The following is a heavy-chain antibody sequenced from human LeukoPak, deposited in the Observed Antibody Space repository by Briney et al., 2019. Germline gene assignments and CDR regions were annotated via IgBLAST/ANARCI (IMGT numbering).Heavy chain of an antibody. CDR3: AKDRRAYCSSTSCYPPTGFDY. CDR1: GFTFSNYG. CDR2: IRYDGSNK. V-gene: IGHV3-30*02. J-gene: IGHJ4*02. Sequence: PGGSLRLSCVASGFTFSNYGIHWVRQAPGKGLEWVAFIRYDGSNKYYADSVKGRFTISRDNSKNTLYLQMNSLRAEDTAVYYCAKDRRAYCSSTSCYPPTGFDYWGQGTLVTVSS. D-gene: IGHD2-2*01.